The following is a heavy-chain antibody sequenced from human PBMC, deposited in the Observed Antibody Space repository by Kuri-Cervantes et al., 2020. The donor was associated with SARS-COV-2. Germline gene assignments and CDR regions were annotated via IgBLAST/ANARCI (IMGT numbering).Heavy chain of an antibody. CDR1: GYTFTGYY. CDR3: ARDRGEQWLVSHYYYYGMDV. V-gene: IGHV1-2*02. D-gene: IGHD6-19*01. Sequence: ASVKVSCKASGYTFTGYYMHWVRQAPGQGLEWMGWINPNSGGTNYAQKFQGRVTITADKSTSTAYMELSSLRSEDTAVYYCARDRGEQWLVSHYYYYGMDVWGQGTTVTVSS. J-gene: IGHJ6*02. CDR2: INPNSGGT.